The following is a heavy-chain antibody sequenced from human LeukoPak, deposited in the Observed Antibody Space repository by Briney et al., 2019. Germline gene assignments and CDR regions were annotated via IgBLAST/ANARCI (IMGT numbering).Heavy chain of an antibody. CDR3: ARDLEDSSPFGAFDM. V-gene: IGHV3-33*01. D-gene: IGHD3-22*01. J-gene: IGHJ3*02. CDR2: IWFDGIRK. Sequence: PGGSLRLSCAASGFTFSSYGMHWVRQVPGKGLEWVAAIWFDGIRKYYADSVKGRLTISRDNSKNTLYLQMSSLRAEDTAVYYCARDLEDSSPFGAFDMWGQGTMVTVSS. CDR1: GFTFSSYG.